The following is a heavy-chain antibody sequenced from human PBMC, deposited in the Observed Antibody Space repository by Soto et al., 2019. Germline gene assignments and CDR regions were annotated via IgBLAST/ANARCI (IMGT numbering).Heavy chain of an antibody. Sequence: ISCQASGYTFTSYYMRWVRQAPGQGLEWMGIINPSGGSTSYAQKFQGRVTMTRDTSTSTVYMELSSLRSEDTAVYYCARENYYYDSSGYDLGGAFDIWGQGTMVTVSS. CDR3: ARENYYYDSSGYDLGGAFDI. CDR1: GYTFTSYY. D-gene: IGHD3-22*01. V-gene: IGHV1-46*01. CDR2: INPSGGST. J-gene: IGHJ3*02.